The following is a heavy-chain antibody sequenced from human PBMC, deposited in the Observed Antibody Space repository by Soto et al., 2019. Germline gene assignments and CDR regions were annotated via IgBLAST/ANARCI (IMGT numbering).Heavy chain of an antibody. J-gene: IGHJ6*02. CDR2: ISYDASNK. V-gene: IGHV3-30-3*01. Sequence: QVELVESGGGVVQPGTSLRLSCAASGFTFRDYAMHWVRQAPGKGLEWVTLISYDASNKLLADSVKGRFTISRDNSKNTLYLEMNSLRVEDTALYYCARQGMAALKFFSTYLDVWGQGNMVIVTS. CDR3: ARQGMAALKFFSTYLDV. CDR1: GFTFRDYA. D-gene: IGHD6-6*01.